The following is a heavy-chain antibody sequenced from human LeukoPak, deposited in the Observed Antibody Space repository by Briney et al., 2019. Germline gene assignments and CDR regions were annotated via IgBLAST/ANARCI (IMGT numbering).Heavy chain of an antibody. V-gene: IGHV4-4*07. CDR3: ARDLYYDFWSGYPRGFDP. J-gene: IGHJ5*02. Sequence: PSETLSLTCTVSGGSISSYYWSWIRQPAGKGLEWTGRIYTSGSTNYNPSLKSRVTMSVDTSKNQFSLKLSSVTAADTAVYYCARDLYYDFWSGYPRGFDPWGQGTLVTVSS. CDR2: IYTSGST. D-gene: IGHD3-3*01. CDR1: GGSISSYY.